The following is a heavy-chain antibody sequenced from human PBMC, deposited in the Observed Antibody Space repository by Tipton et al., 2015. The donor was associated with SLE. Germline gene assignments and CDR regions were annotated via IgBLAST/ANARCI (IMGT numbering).Heavy chain of an antibody. Sequence: QLVQSGVEVKKPGASVKVSCKASGYTINNYDINWVRQASGQGLEWMGWMNPKSGNTGYAQKLKGRVTMTRNTSISTAYMELSNLRFEDTALYYCVRATRLMGAPVRVYFDSWGQGTLVTVSS. CDR2: MNPKSGNT. D-gene: IGHD1-26*01. CDR3: VRATRLMGAPVRVYFDS. J-gene: IGHJ4*02. V-gene: IGHV1-8*01. CDR1: GYTINNYD.